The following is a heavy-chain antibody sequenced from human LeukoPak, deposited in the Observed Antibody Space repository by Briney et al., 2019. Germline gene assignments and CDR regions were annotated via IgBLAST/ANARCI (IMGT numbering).Heavy chain of an antibody. V-gene: IGHV1-2*02. D-gene: IGHD5-18*01. CDR1: GYTFTGYY. CDR2: INPNSGGT. CDR3: AKGGYSYGVTPGY. Sequence: ASVKVSCKASGYTFTGYYMHWVRQAPGQGLEWMGWINPNSGGTNYAQKFQGRVTMTRDTSISTAYMELSRLRSDDTAVCYCAKGGYSYGVTPGYWGQGTLVTVSS. J-gene: IGHJ4*02.